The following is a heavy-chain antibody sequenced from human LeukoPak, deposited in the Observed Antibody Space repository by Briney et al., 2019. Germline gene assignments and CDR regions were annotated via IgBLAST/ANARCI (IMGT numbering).Heavy chain of an antibody. CDR1: GGSISSGGYY. CDR2: IYYSGST. V-gene: IGHV4-31*03. Sequence: SQTLSLTCTVSGGSISSGGYYWSWIRQHPGKGLEWIGYIYYSGSTYYNPSLKSRVTISVDTSKNQFSLKLSFVTAADTAVYYCARVGTYYYDSSGYYPFDYWGQGTLVTVSS. CDR3: ARVGTYYYDSSGYYPFDY. D-gene: IGHD3-22*01. J-gene: IGHJ4*02.